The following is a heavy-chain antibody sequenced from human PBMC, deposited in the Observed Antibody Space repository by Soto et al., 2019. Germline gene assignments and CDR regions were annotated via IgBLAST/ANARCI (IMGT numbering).Heavy chain of an antibody. Sequence: GASVKVSCKASGGTFSSYAISWVLQAPGQGLEWMGGIIPIFGTANYAQKFQGRVTITADESTSTAYMELSSLRSEDTAVYYCARERRTIFGVVIPFYYYGMDVWGQGTTVTVSS. CDR1: GGTFSSYA. D-gene: IGHD3-3*01. V-gene: IGHV1-69*13. J-gene: IGHJ6*02. CDR3: ARERRTIFGVVIPFYYYGMDV. CDR2: IIPIFGTA.